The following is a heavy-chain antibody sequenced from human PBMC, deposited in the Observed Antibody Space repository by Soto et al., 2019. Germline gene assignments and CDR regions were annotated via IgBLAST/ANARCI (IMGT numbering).Heavy chain of an antibody. D-gene: IGHD3-22*01. Sequence: SVKVSCKASGGTFSSXAISWVRQAPGQGLEWMGGIIPIFGTANYAQKFQGRVTITADESTSTAYMELSSLRSEDTAVYYCAGDGFFLPDYYDSSGYYDAFDIWGKGTMVTVSS. CDR1: GGTFSSXA. J-gene: IGHJ3*02. CDR3: AGDGFFLPDYYDSSGYYDAFDI. CDR2: IIPIFGTA. V-gene: IGHV1-69*13.